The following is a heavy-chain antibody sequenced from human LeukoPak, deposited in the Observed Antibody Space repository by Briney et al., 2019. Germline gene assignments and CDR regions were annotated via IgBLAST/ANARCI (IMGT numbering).Heavy chain of an antibody. CDR1: GLTVSSNS. J-gene: IGHJ3*02. V-gene: IGHV3-53*01. D-gene: IGHD3-22*01. CDR2: IYSDNT. CDR3: ARELNLSGYYVLSSDAFDI. Sequence: GGSLRLSCAASGLTVSSNSMSWVRQAPGKGLEWVSFIYSDNTHYSDSVKGRFTISRDNAKNSLYLQMNSLRAEDTAVYYCARELNLSGYYVLSSDAFDIWGQGTMVTVSS.